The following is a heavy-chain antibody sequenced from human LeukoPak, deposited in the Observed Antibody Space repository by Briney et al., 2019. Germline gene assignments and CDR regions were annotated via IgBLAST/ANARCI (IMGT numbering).Heavy chain of an antibody. CDR3: AREARIPLGATISPYFDY. J-gene: IGHJ4*02. V-gene: IGHV4-39*07. CDR2: IYYSGST. D-gene: IGHD5-12*01. Sequence: SETLSLTCTVSGGSISSSSYYWGWIRQPPGKGLEWIGSIYYSGSTYYNPSLKSRVTISVDTSKNQFSLKLSSVTAADTAVYYCAREARIPLGATISPYFDYWGQGTLVTVSS. CDR1: GGSISSSSYY.